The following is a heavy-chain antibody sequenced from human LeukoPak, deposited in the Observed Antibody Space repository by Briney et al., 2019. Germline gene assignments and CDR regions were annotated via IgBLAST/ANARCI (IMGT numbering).Heavy chain of an antibody. CDR3: ARRRVDGYSSSSVAFDI. Sequence: SVKVSCKASGGTFSSYAISWVRQAPGQGLEWVGRIIPICGTANYAQKFQGRVPITTDESTSTAYMELSSLRSEDTAVYYCARRRVDGYSSSSVAFDIWGKGTMVTVSS. D-gene: IGHD6-6*01. J-gene: IGHJ3*02. CDR2: IIPICGTA. V-gene: IGHV1-69*05. CDR1: GGTFSSYA.